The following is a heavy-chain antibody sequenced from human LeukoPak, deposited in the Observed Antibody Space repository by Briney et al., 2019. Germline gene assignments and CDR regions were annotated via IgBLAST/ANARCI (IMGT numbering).Heavy chain of an antibody. V-gene: IGHV3-30*02. CDR1: GFTFSSYG. D-gene: IGHD4-17*01. CDR3: AKDGEVGVDYGDYWDYYYYMDV. Sequence: PGGSLRLSCTASGFTFSSYGMHWVRQAPGKGLEWVAFIRYDGSNKYYADSVKGRFTISRDNSKNTLYLQMNSLRAEDTAVYYCAKDGEVGVDYGDYWDYYYYMDVWGKGTTVTISS. J-gene: IGHJ6*03. CDR2: IRYDGSNK.